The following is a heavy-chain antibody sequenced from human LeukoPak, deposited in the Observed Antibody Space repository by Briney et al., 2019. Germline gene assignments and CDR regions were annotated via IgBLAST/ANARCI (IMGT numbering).Heavy chain of an antibody. CDR3: ARSYSAVTGTLDY. CDR1: GYTFTTYY. V-gene: IGHV1-46*01. CDR2: INLSAAST. D-gene: IGHD6-19*01. J-gene: IGHJ4*02. Sequence: ATVKLSCKVSGYTFTTYYMHWVRQAPRPGLEWMGIINLSAASTSYAQKFQGRVTMTRDKSTSTVYMELSSLRSEEAAVYYYARSYSAVTGTLDYWGQGTLVTVSS.